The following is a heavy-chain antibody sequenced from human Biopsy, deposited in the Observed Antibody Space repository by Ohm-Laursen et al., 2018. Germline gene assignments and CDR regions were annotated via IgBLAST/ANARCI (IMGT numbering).Heavy chain of an antibody. Sequence: ASVKVSRKVSGYTLTELSMHWVRQAPGKGLEWMGGFAPENGKTVYAQNFQARVSMTEDTSTDTAYMELRSLRSEETAVYYCAADINVWNVNYWGQGTQVTVSS. CDR2: FAPENGKT. CDR1: GYTLTELS. J-gene: IGHJ4*02. D-gene: IGHD1-1*01. CDR3: AADINVWNVNY. V-gene: IGHV1-24*01.